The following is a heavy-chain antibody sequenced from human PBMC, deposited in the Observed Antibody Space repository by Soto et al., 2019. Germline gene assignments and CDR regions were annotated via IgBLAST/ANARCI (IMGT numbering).Heavy chain of an antibody. J-gene: IGHJ2*01. V-gene: IGHV1-69*02. Sequence: QVQLVQSGAEVKKPGSSVKVSCKASGGTFSSYTISWVRQAPGQGLEWMGRIIPILGIANYAQKFQGRVTITADKTTSTAYMELSSLRSEDTAVYYCASEVQQWLKTLTWYFDLWGRGTLVTVSS. CDR3: ASEVQQWLKTLTWYFDL. D-gene: IGHD6-19*01. CDR2: IIPILGIA. CDR1: GGTFSSYT.